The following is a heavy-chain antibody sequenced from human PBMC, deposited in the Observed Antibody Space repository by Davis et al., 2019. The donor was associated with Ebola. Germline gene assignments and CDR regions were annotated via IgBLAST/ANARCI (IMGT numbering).Heavy chain of an antibody. CDR3: ARESGGYYDILTGYPKPDYYYGMDV. J-gene: IGHJ6*02. V-gene: IGHV3-33*01. CDR2: IWYDGSNK. CDR1: GFTFSSYG. Sequence: GESLKISCAASGFTFSSYGMHWVRQAPGKGLEWVAVIWYDGSNKYYADSVKGRFTISRDNSKNTLYLQMNSLRAEDTAVYYCARESGGYYDILTGYPKPDYYYGMDVWGQGTTVTVSS. D-gene: IGHD3-9*01.